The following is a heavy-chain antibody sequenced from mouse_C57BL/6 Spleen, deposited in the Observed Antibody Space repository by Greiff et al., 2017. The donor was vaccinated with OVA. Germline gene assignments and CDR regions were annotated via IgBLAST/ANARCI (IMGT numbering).Heavy chain of an antibody. CDR2: IDPSDSYT. J-gene: IGHJ2*01. D-gene: IGHD3-3*01. CDR3: ARLRDSYYFDY. V-gene: IGHV1-69*01. CDR1: GYTFTSYW. Sequence: VQLQQPGAELVMPGASVKLSCKASGYTFTSYWMHWVKQRPGQGLEWIGEIDPSDSYTNYNQKFKGKSTLTVAKSSSTAYMQLSSMTSEDSAVYYCARLRDSYYFDYWGQGTTLTVSS.